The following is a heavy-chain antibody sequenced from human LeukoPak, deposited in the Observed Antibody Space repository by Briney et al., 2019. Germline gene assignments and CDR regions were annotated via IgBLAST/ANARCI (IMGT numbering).Heavy chain of an antibody. CDR2: IYHSEST. CDR1: GYSLSSGYY. J-gene: IGHJ4*02. D-gene: IGHD4-23*01. Sequence: SETLSLTCTVSGYSLSSGYYWGWIRPPPGEGVEWIGSIYHSESTYYSPSLKRRVTISVDTSKNQFSLKLSPVTAADTAVYYCARAQYGGNSFDYWGRGTMVTVSS. CDR3: ARAQYGGNSFDY. V-gene: IGHV4-38-2*02.